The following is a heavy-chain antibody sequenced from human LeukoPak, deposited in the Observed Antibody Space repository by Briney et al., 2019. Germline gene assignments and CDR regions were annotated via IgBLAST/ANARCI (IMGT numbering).Heavy chain of an antibody. CDR1: GYSFTTYW. V-gene: IGHV5-51*01. CDR3: ARLEDYGGMYYMDV. D-gene: IGHD4-23*01. CDR2: IYPGDFDT. Sequence: GESLKISCKGSGYSFTTYWIGWVRQMPGKGLEWMGIIYPGDFDTRYSPSFRGQVTISVDKSINTAYLQWSSLKASDTAMYYCARLEDYGGMYYMDVWGKGTTVTVSS. J-gene: IGHJ6*03.